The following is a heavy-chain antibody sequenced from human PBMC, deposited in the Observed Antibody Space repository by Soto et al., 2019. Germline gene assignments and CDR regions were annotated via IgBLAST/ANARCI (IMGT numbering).Heavy chain of an antibody. J-gene: IGHJ6*03. CDR1: GFTFTSSA. D-gene: IGHD2-15*01. CDR2: IVVGSGNT. V-gene: IGHV1-58*01. Sequence: SVKVSCKASGFTFTSSAVQWVRQARGQRLEWIGWIVVGSGNTNYAQKFQERVTITRDMSTSTAYMELSSLRSEDTAVYYCARGISDGVVVAAPNSYYYYYYMDVWGKGTTVTVSS. CDR3: ARGISDGVVVAAPNSYYYYYYMDV.